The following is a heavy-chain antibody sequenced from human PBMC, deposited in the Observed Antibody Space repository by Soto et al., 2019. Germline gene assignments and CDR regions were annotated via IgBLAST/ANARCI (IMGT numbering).Heavy chain of an antibody. CDR3: AKDIGPYNCNYGSQPFDY. D-gene: IGHD1-7*01. J-gene: IGHJ4*02. Sequence: EVQLVESGGGLVQPGRSLRLSCAASGFTFDDYAMQWVRQAPGKGLEWVSGISWNSGSIGYADSVKGRFTITRDNAQNSLYLPMNSLRAEDTALYYCAKDIGPYNCNYGSQPFDYWGQGTLVNVSS. CDR2: ISWNSGSI. V-gene: IGHV3-9*01. CDR1: GFTFDDYA.